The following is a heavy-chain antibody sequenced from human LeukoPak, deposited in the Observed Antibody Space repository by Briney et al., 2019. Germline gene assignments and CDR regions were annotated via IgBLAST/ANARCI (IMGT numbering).Heavy chain of an antibody. CDR3: ARERAGWTPEDAFDV. V-gene: IGHV3-7*01. CDR2: INQDGTVK. J-gene: IGHJ3*01. D-gene: IGHD3/OR15-3a*01. Sequence: SGGSLRLSCRASGFTFSTSWMTWVRQAPGKGLEWVANINQDGTVKYYMDSVKGRFTISRDNAKNSLYLQMNRLRAEDTAVYYCARERAGWTPEDAFDVWGQGTMVTVS. CDR1: GFTFSTSW.